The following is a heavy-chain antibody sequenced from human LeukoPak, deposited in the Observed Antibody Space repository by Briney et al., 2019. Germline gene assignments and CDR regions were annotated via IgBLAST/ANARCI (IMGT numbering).Heavy chain of an antibody. Sequence: PSETLSLTCTVSGDSISSGGYFWSWIRQPPGKGLEWIGYIYYSGSTNYNPSLKSRVTISVDTSKNQFSLKLSSVTAADTAVYYCARDWAMGAFDIWGQGTMVTVSS. V-gene: IGHV4-61*08. D-gene: IGHD5-18*01. CDR1: GDSISSGGYF. CDR2: IYYSGST. CDR3: ARDWAMGAFDI. J-gene: IGHJ3*02.